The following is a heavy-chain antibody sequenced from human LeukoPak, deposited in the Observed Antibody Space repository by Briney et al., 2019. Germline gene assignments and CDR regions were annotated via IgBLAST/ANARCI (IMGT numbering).Heavy chain of an antibody. CDR2: ISWNSGSI. D-gene: IGHD6-19*01. CDR1: GFTFSSYW. J-gene: IGHJ4*02. Sequence: PGRSLRLSCAASGFTFSSYWMHWVRQAPGKGLEWVSGISWNSGSIGYADSVKGRFTISRDNAKNSLYLQMNSLRAEDTALYYCAKDHRPYSSGWSNFDYWGQGTLVTVSS. CDR3: AKDHRPYSSGWSNFDY. V-gene: IGHV3-9*01.